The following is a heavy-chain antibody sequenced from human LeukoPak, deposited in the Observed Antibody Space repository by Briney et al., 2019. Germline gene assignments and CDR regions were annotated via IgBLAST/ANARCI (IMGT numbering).Heavy chain of an antibody. D-gene: IGHD3-16*02. V-gene: IGHV3-23*01. J-gene: IGHJ4*02. CDR2: ISSSGGGT. CDR1: GFTFTSYA. CDR3: AKDTLVLPSSFDY. Sequence: GGSLRLSCAASGFTFTSYAMSWVRQAPGKGLEWVSTISSSGGGTYCADSVKGRFTISRDNSKNTLYLQMNSLRAEDTAVYYCAKDTLVLPSSFDYWGQGTLVTVSS.